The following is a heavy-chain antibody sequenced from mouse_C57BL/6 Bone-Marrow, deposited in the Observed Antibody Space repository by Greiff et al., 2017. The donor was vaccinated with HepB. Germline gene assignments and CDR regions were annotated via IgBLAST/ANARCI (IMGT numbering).Heavy chain of an antibody. CDR2: ISSGSSTI. CDR1: GFTFSDYG. Sequence: EVMLVESGGGLVKPGGSLKLSCAASGFTFSDYGMHWVRQAPEKGLEWVAYISSGSSTIYYADTVKGRFTISSDNAKNTLSLQMTSLRSEDTAMYYCAKHYYGNYWGQGTTLTVSS. CDR3: AKHYYGNY. D-gene: IGHD1-1*01. J-gene: IGHJ2*01. V-gene: IGHV5-17*01.